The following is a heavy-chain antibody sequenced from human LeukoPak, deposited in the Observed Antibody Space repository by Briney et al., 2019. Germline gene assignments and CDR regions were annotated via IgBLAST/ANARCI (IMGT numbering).Heavy chain of an antibody. J-gene: IGHJ4*02. D-gene: IGHD2-21*02. Sequence: ASVKVSCKASRYTFTGYYVHWVRQAPGQGLEWMGWINPNSGGTNYAQKFQGRVSLTRDTSISTAYMELSRLRSDDTAVYYCAREYCGGDCDSIPYYFDYWGRGTPVTVSS. CDR3: AREYCGGDCDSIPYYFDY. V-gene: IGHV1-2*02. CDR1: RYTFTGYY. CDR2: INPNSGGT.